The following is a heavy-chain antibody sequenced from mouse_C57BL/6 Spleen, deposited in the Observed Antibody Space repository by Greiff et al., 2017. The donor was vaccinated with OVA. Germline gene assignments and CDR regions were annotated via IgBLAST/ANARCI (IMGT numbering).Heavy chain of an antibody. J-gene: IGHJ2*01. CDR2: IDPETGGT. D-gene: IGHD1-1*02. CDR1: GYTFTDYE. CDR3: TRSGGFLDY. Sequence: QVQLQQSGAELERPGASVTLSCEASGYTFTDYEMHWVKQTPVHGLEWIGAIDPETGGTAYNQKFKGKAILTADKSSSTAYMELRSLTSEDSAVYYCTRSGGFLDYWGQGTTLTVSS. V-gene: IGHV1-15*01.